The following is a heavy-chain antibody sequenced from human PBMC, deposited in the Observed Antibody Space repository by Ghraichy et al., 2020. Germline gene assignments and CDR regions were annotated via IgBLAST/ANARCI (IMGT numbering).Heavy chain of an antibody. CDR2: IYYSGST. D-gene: IGHD3-16*02. Sequence: SQTLSLTCTVSGGSIRNYYWSWIRQPPGKGLEWIGFIYYSGSTNYNPSLKSRVTISVDTSKSQFSLKLNSVTAADTAVYYCGYRSFGGVIANFDYWGQGTLVTVSS. CDR3: GYRSFGGVIANFDY. CDR1: GGSIRNYY. V-gene: IGHV4-59*08. J-gene: IGHJ4*02.